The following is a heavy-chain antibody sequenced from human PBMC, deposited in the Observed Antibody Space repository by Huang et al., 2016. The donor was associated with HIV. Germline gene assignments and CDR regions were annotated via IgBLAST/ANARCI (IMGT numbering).Heavy chain of an antibody. Sequence: QIQLAQSGAEVKKPGASVKVSCKASGYTFTNYDINWVRQVSGQGLEWRGWMNPKSGNVGYTKKFQGRVAILRNSSINTSYLEVTSLTSEDTAVYYCARGFGINYNHEAFDVWGQGTMVTVSS. CDR1: GYTFTNYD. V-gene: IGHV1-8*01. CDR3: ARGFGINYNHEAFDV. CDR2: MNPKSGNV. J-gene: IGHJ3*01. D-gene: IGHD3-10*01.